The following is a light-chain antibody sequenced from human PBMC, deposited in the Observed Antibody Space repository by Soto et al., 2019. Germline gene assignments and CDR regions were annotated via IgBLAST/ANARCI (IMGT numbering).Light chain of an antibody. V-gene: IGKV3-11*01. Sequence: DIVLTQSPGTLSLSPGERATLSCRASQSVGSYLAWYQQKPGQAPRLLIYDASNRATGIPARFSGSGSGTDFTLTISSLEPEDFAVYYCQQRSNWMYTFGQGTKVDI. CDR3: QQRSNWMYT. J-gene: IGKJ2*01. CDR2: DAS. CDR1: QSVGSY.